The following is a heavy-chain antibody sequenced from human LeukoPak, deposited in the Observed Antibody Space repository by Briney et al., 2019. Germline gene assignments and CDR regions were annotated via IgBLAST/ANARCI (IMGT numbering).Heavy chain of an antibody. D-gene: IGHD4-17*01. Sequence: GGSLRLSCAASGFPFSRYEMNWVRQAPGKGLEWISYIVSSSGTLYYADSVKGRFTLSSENTKNSLFLHMSRLREEDTVVYCGARFMMTTRGFDYWGQGTLLTVSS. CDR2: IVSSSGTL. J-gene: IGHJ4*02. V-gene: IGHV3-48*03. CDR1: GFPFSRYE. CDR3: ARFMMTTRGFDY.